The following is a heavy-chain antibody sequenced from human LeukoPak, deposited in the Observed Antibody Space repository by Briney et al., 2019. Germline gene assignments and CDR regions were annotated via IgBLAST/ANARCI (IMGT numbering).Heavy chain of an antibody. D-gene: IGHD2-2*01. CDR1: GFTFTSYW. CDR3: AKISSTHFDY. Sequence: QPGGSLRLSCAASGFTFTSYWMSWVRQAPGKGLEWVAVISGSGGSTDYADSVKGRFTISRDNSKNTLYLQMNSLRAEDTAVYYCAKISSTHFDYWGQGTLVTVSS. CDR2: ISGSGGST. J-gene: IGHJ4*02. V-gene: IGHV3-23*01.